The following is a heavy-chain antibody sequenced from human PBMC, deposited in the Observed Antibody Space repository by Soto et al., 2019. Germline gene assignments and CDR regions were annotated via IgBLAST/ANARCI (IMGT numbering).Heavy chain of an antibody. D-gene: IGHD5-12*01. V-gene: IGHV1-8*01. J-gene: IGHJ6*02. CDR3: ARGSVSGYSHYYYGMDV. CDR1: GYTFTSYD. CDR2: MNPNSGNT. Sequence: QVQLVQSGAEVKKPGASVKVSCKASGYTFTSYDINWVRQATGQGLEWMGWMNPNSGNTGYAQKFQGRVTMTRNTAISTAYMELSSLRSEDTAVYYCARGSVSGYSHYYYGMDVWGQGTTVTVSS.